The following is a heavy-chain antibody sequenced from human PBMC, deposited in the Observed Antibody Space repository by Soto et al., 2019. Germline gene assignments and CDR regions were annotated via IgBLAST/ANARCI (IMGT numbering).Heavy chain of an antibody. CDR1: RFTFSNYA. CDR2: ISAGGGTT. CDR3: ANVVIGVTTVLSMAPKTPKPQYFQH. J-gene: IGHJ1*01. V-gene: IGHV3-23*01. D-gene: IGHD4-17*01. Sequence: EVQLLESGGGLVQPGGSLRLSCVASRFTFSNYAMGWVREAPGKGLVWVSTISAGGGTTYYADSVKGRFTISRDNYKNTLYFVVTSLRAEDTAIYYCANVVIGVTTVLSMAPKTPKPQYFQHWVQGTLITVSS.